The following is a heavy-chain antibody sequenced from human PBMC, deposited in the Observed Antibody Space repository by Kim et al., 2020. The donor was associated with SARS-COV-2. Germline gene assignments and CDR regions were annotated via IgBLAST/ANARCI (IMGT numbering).Heavy chain of an antibody. Sequence: SVKVSCKASGGTFSSYAISWVRQAPGQGLEWMGRIIPILGIANYAQKFQGRVTITADKSTSTAYMELSSLRSEDTAVYYCALEKRLDEAGGILDYWGQGTLVTVSS. D-gene: IGHD6-13*01. CDR1: GGTFSSYA. J-gene: IGHJ4*02. V-gene: IGHV1-69*04. CDR3: ALEKRLDEAGGILDY. CDR2: IIPILGIA.